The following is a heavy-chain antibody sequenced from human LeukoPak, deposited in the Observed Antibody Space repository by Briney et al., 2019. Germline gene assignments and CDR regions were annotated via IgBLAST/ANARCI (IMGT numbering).Heavy chain of an antibody. Sequence: PGGSLRLSCAASGFSVTTYYMSWVRQAPGKGLEWVANINEDGSYKYHADSVKGRLTISRDNAKNSLYLQMNSLRAEDTAVYYCARDATRGGDNDYWGQGTWVIVSS. D-gene: IGHD2-21*02. CDR3: ARDATRGGDNDY. CDR2: INEDGSYK. CDR1: GFSVTTYY. J-gene: IGHJ4*02. V-gene: IGHV3-7*01.